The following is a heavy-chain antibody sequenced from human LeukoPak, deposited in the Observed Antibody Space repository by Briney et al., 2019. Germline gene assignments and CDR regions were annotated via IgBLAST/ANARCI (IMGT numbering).Heavy chain of an antibody. D-gene: IGHD5-18*01. J-gene: IGHJ4*02. V-gene: IGHV1-18*01. CDR2: SSAYNGNT. CDR3: VRDLGVDTSMIFFDY. Sequence: GASVKVSCKAFGYSFTSFGVSWVRQAPGQGLEWMGWSSAYNGNTRSAQKFQGRVIMTTDTSTNTAYTELRSLRSDDTAVFYCVRDLGVDTSMIFFDYWGQGTLVTVSS. CDR1: GYSFTSFG.